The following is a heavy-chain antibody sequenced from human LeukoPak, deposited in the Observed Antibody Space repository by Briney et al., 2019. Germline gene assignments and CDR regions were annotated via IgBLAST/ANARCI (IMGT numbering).Heavy chain of an antibody. V-gene: IGHV3-43*02. CDR1: GFTFDDYA. Sequence: GGSLRLSCAASGFTFDDYAMHWVRQAPGKGLEWVSLISGDGGSTYYADSEKGRFTISRDNNKNSLYLQMNSLRTEDTALYYCAKDTDIVATIGIDYWGQGTLVTVSS. CDR3: AKDTDIVATIGIDY. CDR2: ISGDGGST. D-gene: IGHD5-12*01. J-gene: IGHJ4*02.